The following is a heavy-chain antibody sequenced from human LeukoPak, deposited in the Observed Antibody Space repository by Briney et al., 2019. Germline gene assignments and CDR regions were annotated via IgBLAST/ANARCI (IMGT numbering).Heavy chain of an antibody. CDR3: ARDLDYGWSWYMDV. V-gene: IGHV4-59*12. J-gene: IGHJ6*03. Sequence: PSETLSLTCTVSGGSISSYYWSWIRKPPGKGLEWIGYIYYSGSTNYNPSLKSRVTISVDTSKNQFSLKLSSVTAADTAVYYCARDLDYGWSWYMDVWGKGTTVTISS. CDR1: GGSISSYY. D-gene: IGHD4-17*01. CDR2: IYYSGST.